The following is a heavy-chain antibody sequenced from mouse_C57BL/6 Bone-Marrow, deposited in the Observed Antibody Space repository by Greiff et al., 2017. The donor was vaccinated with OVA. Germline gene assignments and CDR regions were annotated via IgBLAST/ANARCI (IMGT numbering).Heavy chain of an antibody. CDR1: GYTFTDYY. Sequence: VQLQQSGPVLVKPGASVKMSCKASGYTFTDYYMNWVKQSHGKSLEWIGVINPYNGGTSYNQKFKGKATLTVDKSSSTAYMELNSLTSEDSAVYYCASPLRPYAMDYWGQGNSVTVSS. CDR3: ASPLRPYAMDY. D-gene: IGHD1-2*01. CDR2: INPYNGGT. V-gene: IGHV1-19*01. J-gene: IGHJ4*01.